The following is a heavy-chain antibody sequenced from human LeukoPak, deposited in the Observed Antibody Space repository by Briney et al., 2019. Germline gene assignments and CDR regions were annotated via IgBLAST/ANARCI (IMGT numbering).Heavy chain of an antibody. J-gene: IGHJ4*02. V-gene: IGHV4-38-2*01. D-gene: IGHD2-2*01. Sequence: PSETLSLTCAVSGYSISGGYYWAWIRPPPGKGLEWIGNIYNSGSTYYNPSLKSRVTISVDTSKSQVYLKLSSVTAADTAIYYCARVVPAATFDYWGQGTLVTVSS. CDR1: GYSISGGYY. CDR3: ARVVPAATFDY. CDR2: IYNSGST.